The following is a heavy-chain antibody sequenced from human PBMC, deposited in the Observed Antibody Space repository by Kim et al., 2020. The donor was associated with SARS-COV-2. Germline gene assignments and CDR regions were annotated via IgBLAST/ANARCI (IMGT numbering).Heavy chain of an antibody. CDR2: IRSKAYGGTT. V-gene: IGHV3-49*03. Sequence: GGSLRLSCTASGFTFGDYAMSWFRQAPGKGLEWVGFIRSKAYGGTTEYAASVKGRFTISRDDSKSIAYLQMNSLKTEDTAVYYCTRDLGWWGLNWFDPWGQGTLVTVSS. J-gene: IGHJ5*02. CDR1: GFTFGDYA. D-gene: IGHD2-21*01. CDR3: TRDLGWWGLNWFDP.